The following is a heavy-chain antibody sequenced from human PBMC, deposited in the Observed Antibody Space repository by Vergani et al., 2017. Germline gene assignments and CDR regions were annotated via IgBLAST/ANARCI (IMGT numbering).Heavy chain of an antibody. Sequence: QVQLQESGPGLVKPSETLSLPSTVSGGPINSYTGSWIRQPPGKGLEWIGDIYYSGSTNYNPSLKIRVTVSVDTSKTQFSLKLSSVTAADTAVYYCARARRDGYNYDYWGQGTLVTVSS. CDR3: ARARRDGYNYDY. CDR1: GGPINSYT. J-gene: IGHJ4*02. V-gene: IGHV4-59*01. CDR2: IYYSGST. D-gene: IGHD5-24*01.